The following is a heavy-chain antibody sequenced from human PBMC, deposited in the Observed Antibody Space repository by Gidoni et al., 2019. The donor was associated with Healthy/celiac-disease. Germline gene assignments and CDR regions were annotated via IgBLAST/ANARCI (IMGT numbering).Heavy chain of an antibody. J-gene: IGHJ5*02. CDR3: ARDSYDSSGESWFDP. CDR2: IYHSGST. D-gene: IGHD3-22*01. CDR1: GGSISSGGYS. Sequence: QLQLQESGSGLVKPSQTLSLTCAVSGGSISSGGYSWSWTRQPPGKGLEWIGYIYHSGSTYYNPSLKSRVTISVDRSKNQFSLKLSSVTAADTAVYYCARDSYDSSGESWFDPWGQGTLVTVSS. V-gene: IGHV4-30-2*01.